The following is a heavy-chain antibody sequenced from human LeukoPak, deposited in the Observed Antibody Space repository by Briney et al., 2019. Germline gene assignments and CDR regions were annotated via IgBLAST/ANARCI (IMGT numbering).Heavy chain of an antibody. Sequence: GGSLRLSCAASGFTFSTYAMTWFRQAPVKGLEWVSVIFNSGTSTYYADSVKGRFTISRDNSKNTLHLQMSSLRAEDTAVYYCAKDMYGDFGGVDYWGQGTLVTVSS. CDR3: AKDMYGDFGGVDY. J-gene: IGHJ4*02. D-gene: IGHD4-17*01. V-gene: IGHV3-23*01. CDR1: GFTFSTYA. CDR2: IFNSGTST.